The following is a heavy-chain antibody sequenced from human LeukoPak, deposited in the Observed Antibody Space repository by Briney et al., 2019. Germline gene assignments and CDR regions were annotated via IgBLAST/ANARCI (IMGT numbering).Heavy chain of an antibody. CDR1: GFTFSSYA. V-gene: IGHV3-30*04. J-gene: IGHJ4*02. CDR3: ARTPRTDYDFWSGYFDY. CDR2: ISYDGSNK. Sequence: QPGGSLRLSCAASGFTFSSYAMHWVRQAPGKGLEWVAVISYDGSNKYYADSVKGRFTISRDNSKNTLYLQMNSLRAEDTAVYYCARTPRTDYDFWSGYFDYWGQGTLVTVSS. D-gene: IGHD3-3*01.